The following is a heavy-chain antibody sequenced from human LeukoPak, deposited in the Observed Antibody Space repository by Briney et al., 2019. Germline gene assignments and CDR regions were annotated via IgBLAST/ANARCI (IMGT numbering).Heavy chain of an antibody. CDR3: ARTRYYYNSRSYGAPYYFDY. CDR2: IYYSGST. V-gene: IGHV4-39*01. J-gene: IGHJ4*02. D-gene: IGHD3-10*01. Sequence: SETLSLTCAVSVGSISSNSYYWGWIRQPPGKGLEWIGSIYYSGSTYYNPSLKGRVTISVDTSKNQFSLKLSSVTAADTAVYYCARTRYYYNSRSYGAPYYFDYWGQGTLVTVSS. CDR1: VGSISSNSYY.